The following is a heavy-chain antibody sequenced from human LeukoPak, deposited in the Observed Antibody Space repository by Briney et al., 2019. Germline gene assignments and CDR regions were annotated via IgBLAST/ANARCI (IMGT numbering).Heavy chain of an antibody. CDR3: ARDAHMVRDRRAFDI. V-gene: IGHV1-46*03. J-gene: IGHJ3*02. CDR1: GYTFTSYY. Sequence: ASVKVSCKASGYTFTSYYMHWVRQAPGQGLEWMGIINPSGGSTSYAQKFQGRVTMTRDTSTSTVYMELSSLRSEDKAVYYCARDAHMVRDRRAFDIWGQGTMVTVSS. D-gene: IGHD3-10*01. CDR2: INPSGGST.